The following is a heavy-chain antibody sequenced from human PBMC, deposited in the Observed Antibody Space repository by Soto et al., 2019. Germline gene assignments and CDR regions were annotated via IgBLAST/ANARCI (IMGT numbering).Heavy chain of an antibody. CDR2: ISYDGSNK. J-gene: IGHJ6*03. CDR3: TRSAYMDV. D-gene: IGHD2-2*01. Sequence: GGSLRHSCAASGFTFSSYGMHWVRQAPGKGLEWVAVISYDGSNKYYADSVKGRFTIPRDNSKNTLYLQMNSLRAEDTAVYYATRSAYMDVWGTGTTVTVSS. V-gene: IGHV3-30*03. CDR1: GFTFSSYG.